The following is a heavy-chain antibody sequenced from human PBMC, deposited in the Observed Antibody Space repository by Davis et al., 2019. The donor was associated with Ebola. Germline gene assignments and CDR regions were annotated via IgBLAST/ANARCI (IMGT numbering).Heavy chain of an antibody. J-gene: IGHJ6*04. Sequence: GESLKISCAASGFIFSNYWMSWVRQAPGKGPEWVAIIKQDGGEKYYVDSVKGRFTISRDNAKNTLYLQMNSLRAEDTAVYYCARRSGYNYGYEGMDVWGKGPTVTVSS. CDR1: GFIFSNYW. V-gene: IGHV3-7*01. CDR2: IKQDGGEK. D-gene: IGHD5-18*01. CDR3: ARRSGYNYGYEGMDV.